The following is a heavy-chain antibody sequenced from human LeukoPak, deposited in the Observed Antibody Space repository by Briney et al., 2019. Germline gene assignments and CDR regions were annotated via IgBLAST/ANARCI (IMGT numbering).Heavy chain of an antibody. D-gene: IGHD4-17*01. J-gene: IGHJ5*02. CDR3: ARDLGYGALDP. CDR2: INPDGSQT. CDR1: GFTFTTYW. V-gene: IGHV3-7*01. Sequence: GGSLRLSCAASGFTFTTYWMNWVRQAPGEGLEWVALINPDGSQTIYVDSVKGRFTISRDNAENSLYLQMNTLRAEDTAVYYCARDLGYGALDPWGQGTLVIVSS.